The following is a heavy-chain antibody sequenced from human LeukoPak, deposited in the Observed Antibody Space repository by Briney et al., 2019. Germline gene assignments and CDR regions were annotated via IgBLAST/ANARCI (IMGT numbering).Heavy chain of an antibody. CDR3: AKANIGSGPSNGMGV. V-gene: IGHV3-23*01. D-gene: IGHD3-10*01. CDR2: ISSSGGST. CDR1: GFTFSSYA. J-gene: IGHJ6*02. Sequence: GGSLRLSCAASGFTFSSYAMNWVRQAPGRGLEWVSSISSSGGSTYYADSVKGRFTISRDSSKNTLYLQTNSLRAEDTAIYYCAKANIGSGPSNGMGVWGQGTTVTVSS.